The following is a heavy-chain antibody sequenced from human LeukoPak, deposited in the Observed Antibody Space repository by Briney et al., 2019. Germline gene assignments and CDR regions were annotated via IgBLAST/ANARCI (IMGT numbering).Heavy chain of an antibody. CDR1: GFTFNTYA. CDR3: AKRSVSTSYYFDY. Sequence: HPGGSLRLSCAASGFTFNTYAMSWVRQAPGKGLEWVSTIGAAGTTLYADFVKGRVTISRDNSKNTLYLQMNSLRAEDTAVYYCAKRSVSTSYYFDYWGQGTLVTVSS. V-gene: IGHV3-23*01. D-gene: IGHD1-1*01. CDR2: IGAAGTT. J-gene: IGHJ4*02.